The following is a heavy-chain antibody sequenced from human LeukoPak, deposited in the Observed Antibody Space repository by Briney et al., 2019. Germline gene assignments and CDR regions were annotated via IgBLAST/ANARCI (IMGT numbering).Heavy chain of an antibody. V-gene: IGHV3-30*18. CDR2: ISYDGSNK. J-gene: IGHJ4*02. CDR1: GFTFSSYG. CDR3: AKDLGVSGYGFDY. D-gene: IGHD5-12*01. Sequence: GSLRLSCAASGFTFSSYGMHWVRQAPGKGLEWVAVISYDGSNKYYADSVKGRFTISRDNSKNTLYLQMNSLRAEDTAVYYCAKDLGVSGYGFDYWGRGTLVTVSS.